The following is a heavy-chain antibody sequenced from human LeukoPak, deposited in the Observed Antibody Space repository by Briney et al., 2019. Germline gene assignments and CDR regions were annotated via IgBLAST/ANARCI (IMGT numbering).Heavy chain of an antibody. J-gene: IGHJ5*02. V-gene: IGHV3-7*03. CDR3: ASLDTAKQPLANH. Sequence: HPGGSLRLSCVASELTVSNHWMSWVRQAPGKGLEWVANIREERGQEYYVDSVKGRFTISKNSAKNSLYLQMNTLRVEDTAMYYCASLDTAKQPLANHWGQGTLVTVSS. CDR2: IREERGQE. CDR1: ELTVSNHW. D-gene: IGHD5-18*01.